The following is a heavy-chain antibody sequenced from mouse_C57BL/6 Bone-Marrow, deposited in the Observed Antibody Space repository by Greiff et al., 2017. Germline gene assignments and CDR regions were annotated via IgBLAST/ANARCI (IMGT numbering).Heavy chain of an antibody. V-gene: IGHV1-47*01. CDR3: ARRYGSSYGWFAY. Sequence: VQLQQSGAELVKPGASVKMSCKASGYTFTTYPIEWMKQNPGKSLEWIGNVYPYNDDTKYNEKFKGKATMTVETSSSTVYLELSRLTSDDSAVYYCARRYGSSYGWFAYWGQGTLVTVSA. D-gene: IGHD1-1*01. CDR1: GYTFTTYP. CDR2: VYPYNDDT. J-gene: IGHJ3*01.